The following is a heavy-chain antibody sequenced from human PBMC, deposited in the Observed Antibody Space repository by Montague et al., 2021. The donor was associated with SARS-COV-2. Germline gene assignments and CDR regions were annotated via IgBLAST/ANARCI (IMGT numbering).Heavy chain of an antibody. CDR1: GGSINGSSYD. CDR3: ARRVTRGAFDV. V-gene: IGHV4-39*01. J-gene: IGHJ3*01. CDR2: MYYRGAS. D-gene: IGHD1-1*01. Sequence: SETLSPTCIVSGGSINGSSYDWAWIRQPPGKGLEWIATMYYRGASWSXPSLRSRVTISADTSRNQFNLKLTSVTAADMGRYYCARRVTRGAFDVWGQGTMVTVSS.